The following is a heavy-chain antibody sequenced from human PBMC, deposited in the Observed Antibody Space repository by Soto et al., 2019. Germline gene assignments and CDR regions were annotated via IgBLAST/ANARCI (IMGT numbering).Heavy chain of an antibody. J-gene: IGHJ4*02. CDR2: IWYDGSNK. CDR1: GFTFSDYG. CDR3: ASDPLHYDILTGYSPHYFDY. D-gene: IGHD3-9*01. V-gene: IGHV3-33*01. Sequence: VQLVESGGGVVQPGRSLRLFCAASGFTFSDYGMHWVRQPPGKGLEWVAVIWYDGSNKQYADSVKGRFTISRDNSKTTLYLQMNILRAEDTALYYCASDPLHYDILTGYSPHYFDYWGQGRLVTVSS.